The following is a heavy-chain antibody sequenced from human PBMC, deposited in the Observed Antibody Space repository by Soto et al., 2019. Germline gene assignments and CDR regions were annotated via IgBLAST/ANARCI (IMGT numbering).Heavy chain of an antibody. CDR1: GFTFGDSY. V-gene: IGHV3-11*06. D-gene: IGHD2-15*01. CDR2: ISPGSRYP. CDR3: VRGGGGGLFDP. Sequence: GGSLRLSCAGSGFTFGDSYMSWIRQAPGKGLEWLSYISPGSRYPAYADSVKGRFTIYRDNARRSLFLQMTSLTAEDTAMYYCVRGGGGGLFDPWGQGTMVTVSS. J-gene: IGHJ5*02.